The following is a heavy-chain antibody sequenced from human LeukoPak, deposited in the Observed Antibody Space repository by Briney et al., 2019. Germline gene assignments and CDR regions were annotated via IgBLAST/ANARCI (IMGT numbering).Heavy chain of an antibody. Sequence: PGGSLRLSCEASGFTFSGNWMHWVRQAPGKGLVWVSRINGDGRATYYADSVKGRFTISRDNAKNTLYLQMNSLRAEDTAVYYCEKYCSSTSCILPEYSQHWGQGTLVTVSS. V-gene: IGHV3-74*01. J-gene: IGHJ1*01. CDR1: GFTFSGNW. D-gene: IGHD2-2*01. CDR2: INGDGRAT. CDR3: EKYCSSTSCILPEYSQH.